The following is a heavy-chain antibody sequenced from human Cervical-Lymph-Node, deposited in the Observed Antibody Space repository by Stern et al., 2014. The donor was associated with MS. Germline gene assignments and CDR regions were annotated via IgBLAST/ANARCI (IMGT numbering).Heavy chain of an antibody. CDR1: GFTFSSYS. V-gene: IGHV3-21*01. Sequence: EVQLVESGGGLVKPGASLWLSCAASGFTFSSYSMNWVRQAPGKGLEWVSSISSSREIYYSDSVKGRFTISRDNAKTSLSLHMNSLRAEDTAVYYCVRGGEWELVHENFDYWGQGALVTVSS. CDR3: VRGGEWELVHENFDY. J-gene: IGHJ4*02. CDR2: ISSSREI. D-gene: IGHD1-26*01.